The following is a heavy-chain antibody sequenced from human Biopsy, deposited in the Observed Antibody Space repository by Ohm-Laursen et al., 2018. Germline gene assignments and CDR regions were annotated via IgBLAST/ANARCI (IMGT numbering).Heavy chain of an antibody. J-gene: IGHJ5*02. D-gene: IGHD1-7*01. V-gene: IGHV1-18*01. Sequence: GASVKVSCKASGYTFTSYGISWVRQAPGQGLEWMGWISAYNGNTNYAQKFRGRVTVTSDTSISTAYMELSGLTSDDTATYYCGRAVRNQLLTDPWGQGTLVTVTS. CDR1: GYTFTSYG. CDR2: ISAYNGNT. CDR3: GRAVRNQLLTDP.